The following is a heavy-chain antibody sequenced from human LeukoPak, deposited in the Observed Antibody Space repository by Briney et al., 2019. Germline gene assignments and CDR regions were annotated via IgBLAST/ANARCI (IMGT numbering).Heavy chain of an antibody. CDR1: GASIRSYY. D-gene: IGHD3-10*01. Sequence: SETLSLTCTVSGASIRSYYWSWIRQPPGKGLEWIGYIYYSGSTNYNPSLKSRVTISIDTSRTQFSLKLSSVTAADTAVYYCARSELLWFGGVNSGFDYWGQGTLVTVSS. CDR3: ARSELLWFGGVNSGFDY. V-gene: IGHV4-59*01. CDR2: IYYSGST. J-gene: IGHJ4*02.